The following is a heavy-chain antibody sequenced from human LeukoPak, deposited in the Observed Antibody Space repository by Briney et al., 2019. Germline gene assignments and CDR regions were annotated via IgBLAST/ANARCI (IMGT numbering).Heavy chain of an antibody. V-gene: IGHV4-34*01. D-gene: IGHD6-19*01. CDR3: ATYSTGFDL. CDR1: GGSFSDYY. CDR2: INHRGST. J-gene: IGHJ3*01. Sequence: ASETLSLTCAVYGGSFSDYYWTWIRQPPGKGLEWIGEINHRGSTHYNPSLKSRVTISVDTSKKQFSLKLSSVTAADTAVYYCATYSTGFDLWGQGTVVTVSS.